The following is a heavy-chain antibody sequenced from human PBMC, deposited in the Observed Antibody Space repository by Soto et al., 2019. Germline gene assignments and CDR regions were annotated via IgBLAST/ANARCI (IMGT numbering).Heavy chain of an antibody. CDR3: ARGPAGYCSGGSCSYYFDY. J-gene: IGHJ4*02. D-gene: IGHD2-15*01. CDR1: GFTFSSYW. V-gene: IGHV3-7*01. CDR2: IKQDGSEK. Sequence: GGSLRLSCAASGFTFSSYWMSWVRQAPGKGLEWVANIKQDGSEKYYVDSVKGQFTISRDNAKNSLYLQMNSLRAEDTAVYYCARGPAGYCSGGSCSYYFDYWGQGTLVTVSS.